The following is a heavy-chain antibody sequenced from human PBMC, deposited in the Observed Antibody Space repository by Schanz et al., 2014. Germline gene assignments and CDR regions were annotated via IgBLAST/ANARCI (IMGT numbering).Heavy chain of an antibody. CDR1: GGSISSSDW. CDR2: IYHSGST. Sequence: QVQLQESGPGLVKPSGTLSLTCAVSGGSISSSDWWSWVRQPSGKGLEWIGEIYHSGSTNYNPSLKSRVTISVDKPKKQFSLKVTSMTAADTAVYYCARGHHPHGITVAARGFDTWGQGTLVTVSS. V-gene: IGHV4-4*02. D-gene: IGHD6-19*01. J-gene: IGHJ5*02. CDR3: ARGHHPHGITVAARGFDT.